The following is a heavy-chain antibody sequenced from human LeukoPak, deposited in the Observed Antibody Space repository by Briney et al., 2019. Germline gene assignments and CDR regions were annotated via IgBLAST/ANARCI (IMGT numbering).Heavy chain of an antibody. CDR2: FYYSVSA. Sequence: PSGTLSLTCTVSGGSISSYYWSGIRQPPGKGLECIWCFYYSVSATYNPSLTSGVTISVDTSKSQVSLKLSSVTAADTAVYYCARDRSYIWFDPWGQGTLVTVSS. D-gene: IGHD1-26*01. J-gene: IGHJ5*02. CDR3: ARDRSYIWFDP. V-gene: IGHV4-59*01. CDR1: GGSISSYY.